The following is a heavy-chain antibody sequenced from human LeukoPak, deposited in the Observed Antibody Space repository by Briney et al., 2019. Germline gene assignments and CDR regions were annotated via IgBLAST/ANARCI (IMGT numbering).Heavy chain of an antibody. CDR2: INHSGST. Sequence: PSETLSLTCAVYGGSFSGYYWSWIRQPPGKGLEWIGEINHSGSTNYNTSLKSRVTISVDTSKNQFSLKLSSVTAADTAVYYCARVIAAAGLPLGGWGQGTLVTVSS. CDR1: GGSFSGYY. D-gene: IGHD6-13*01. J-gene: IGHJ4*02. V-gene: IGHV4-34*01. CDR3: ARVIAAAGLPLGG.